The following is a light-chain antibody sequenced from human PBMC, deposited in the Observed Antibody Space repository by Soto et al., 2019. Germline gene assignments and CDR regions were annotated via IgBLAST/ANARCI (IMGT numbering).Light chain of an antibody. CDR3: QEYGSSPPYP. CDR2: RSA. J-gene: IGKJ2*01. V-gene: IGKV3-20*01. Sequence: EVGLTQSPGTLSLSPGERATLSCRASQSVTNKYLAWYQQKPGQARRLLIFRSADTATGIPDRFRGSGSGTEFTLPSSRLEPENFAVDYCQEYGSSPPYPFGQGTELEI. CDR1: QSVTNKY.